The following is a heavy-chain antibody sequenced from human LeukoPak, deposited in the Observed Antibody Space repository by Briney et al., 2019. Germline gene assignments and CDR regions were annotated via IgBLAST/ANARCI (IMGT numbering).Heavy chain of an antibody. Sequence: SETLSLTCAVYGGSFSGYYWSWIRQPPEKGLEWIGEINHSGSTNYNPSLKSRVTISVDTSKNQFSLKLSSVTAADTAVYYCARESGTKSLDYWGQGTLVTVSS. CDR1: GGSFSGYY. J-gene: IGHJ4*02. V-gene: IGHV4-34*01. CDR3: ARESGTKSLDY. CDR2: INHSGST. D-gene: IGHD1-26*01.